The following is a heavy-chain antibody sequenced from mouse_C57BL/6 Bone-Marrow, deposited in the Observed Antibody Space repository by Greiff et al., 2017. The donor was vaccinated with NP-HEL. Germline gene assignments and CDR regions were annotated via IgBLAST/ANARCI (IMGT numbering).Heavy chain of an antibody. V-gene: IGHV1-4*01. J-gene: IGHJ4*01. CDR1: GYTFTSYT. CDR3: ARSGDLNAMDY. CDR2: INPSSGYT. D-gene: IGHD3-1*01. Sequence: VQLQESGAELARPGASVKMSCKASGYTFTSYTMHWVNQRPGQGLEWIGYINPSSGYTKYNQKFKDKATLTADKSSSTAYMQLSSLTSEDSAVYYCARSGDLNAMDYWGQGTSVTVSS.